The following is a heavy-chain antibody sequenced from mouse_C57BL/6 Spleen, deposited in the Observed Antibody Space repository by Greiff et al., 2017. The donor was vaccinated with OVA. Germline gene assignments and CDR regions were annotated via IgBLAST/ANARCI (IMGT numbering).Heavy chain of an antibody. D-gene: IGHD1-1*01. CDR2: IDPSDSET. Sequence: VQLQQPGAELVRPGSSVKLSCKASGYTFTSYWMHWVKQRPIQGLEWIGNIDPSDSETNYNQKFKDKATLTVDKSSSTAYMQLNSLTSRDSAVYYCARSHYGSSFDYWGQGTTLTVSS. CDR1: GYTFTSYW. CDR3: ARSHYGSSFDY. J-gene: IGHJ2*01. V-gene: IGHV1-52*01.